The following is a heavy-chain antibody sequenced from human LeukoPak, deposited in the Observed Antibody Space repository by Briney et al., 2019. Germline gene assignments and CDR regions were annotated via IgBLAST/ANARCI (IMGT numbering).Heavy chain of an antibody. V-gene: IGHV1-18*01. D-gene: IGHD4-11*01. Sequence: GASVKVSCKASGYTFTSYGISWVRQAPGQGLEWMGWISAYNGNTNYAQKLQGRVTMTTDTSTSTAYMELRSLRSDDTAVYYCARWRGGGPDSNPLIPDAFDIWGQGTMVTVSS. CDR2: ISAYNGNT. CDR1: GYTFTSYG. CDR3: ARWRGGGPDSNPLIPDAFDI. J-gene: IGHJ3*02.